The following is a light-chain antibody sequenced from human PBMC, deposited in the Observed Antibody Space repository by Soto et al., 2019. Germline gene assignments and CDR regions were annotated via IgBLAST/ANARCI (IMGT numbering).Light chain of an antibody. CDR3: SSYTSSSTQV. CDR1: SSDVGGYNF. Sequence: QSVLTQPASVSGSPGQSITISCTGTSSDVGGYNFVSWYQQHPGKAPKFLIYDVSNRPSGVSTRFSGSKSGNTASLTISGLQAEDEADYYCSSYTSSSTQVFGTGTKLTVL. J-gene: IGLJ1*01. V-gene: IGLV2-14*03. CDR2: DVS.